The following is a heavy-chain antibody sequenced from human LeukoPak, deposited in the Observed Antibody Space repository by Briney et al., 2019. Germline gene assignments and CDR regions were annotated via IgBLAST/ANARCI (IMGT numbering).Heavy chain of an antibody. CDR1: GGSFSGYY. V-gene: IGHV4-34*01. J-gene: IGHJ3*02. D-gene: IGHD3-10*01. Sequence: PSETLSLTCAVYGGSFSGYYWSWIRQPPGKGLEWIGEINHSGSTNYNPSLKSRVTISVDTSKNQFSLKLSSVSAADTAVYYCARPGFYYGSAGDAFDIWGQGTMVTVSS. CDR2: INHSGST. CDR3: ARPGFYYGSAGDAFDI.